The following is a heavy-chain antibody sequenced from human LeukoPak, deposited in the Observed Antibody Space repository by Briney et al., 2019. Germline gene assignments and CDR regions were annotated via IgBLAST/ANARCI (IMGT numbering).Heavy chain of an antibody. J-gene: IGHJ6*02. Sequence: PSETLSLTCAVYGGSFSGYYWSWIRQPPGKGLEWIGAIDHSGSTNYNPSLKSRVTISVDTSKNQFSLKLSSVTAADTAVYYCARKAVVPAAISRMGYYYGMDVWGQGTTVTVSS. CDR1: GGSFSGYY. D-gene: IGHD2-2*01. CDR2: IDHSGST. CDR3: ARKAVVPAAISRMGYYYGMDV. V-gene: IGHV4-34*01.